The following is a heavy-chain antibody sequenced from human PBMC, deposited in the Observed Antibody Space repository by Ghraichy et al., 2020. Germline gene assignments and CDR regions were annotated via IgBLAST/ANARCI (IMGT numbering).Heavy chain of an antibody. Sequence: SQTLSLTCTVSGGSVSSGSYYWSWIRQTPGKRLEWIGHISYSGSTNYNPSLKSRVTISVDTSKDQISLKLTSVTAADTAVYYCASSGYYYDSSGYYMWGGQGTLVTVSS. CDR1: GGSVSSGSYY. CDR3: ASSGYYYDSSGYYMW. CDR2: ISYSGST. V-gene: IGHV4-61*01. D-gene: IGHD3-22*01. J-gene: IGHJ4*02.